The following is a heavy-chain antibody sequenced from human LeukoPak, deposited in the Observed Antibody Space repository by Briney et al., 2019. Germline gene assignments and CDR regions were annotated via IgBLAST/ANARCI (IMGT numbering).Heavy chain of an antibody. D-gene: IGHD4-17*01. CDR3: TTLISDYGDYLY. V-gene: IGHV3-15*01. CDR1: GFTFSNAW. J-gene: IGHJ4*02. CDR2: IKSKTDGGTT. Sequence: KPGGSLRLSCAASGFTFSNAWMSWVRQAPGKGLEWVGRIKSKTDGGTTDYAAPVKGRFTISRDDSKNTLYLQMNSLKTEDTAVYYCTTLISDYGDYLYWGQGTLVTVSS.